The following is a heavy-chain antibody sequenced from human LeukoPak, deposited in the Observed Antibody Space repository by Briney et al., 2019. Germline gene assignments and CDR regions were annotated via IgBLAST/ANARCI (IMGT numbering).Heavy chain of an antibody. CDR2: FDPEDGET. V-gene: IGHV1-24*01. CDR1: GYTLTELS. J-gene: IGHJ4*02. CDR3: ATPLGNWNDVYYFDY. Sequence: GASVKVSCKVSGYTLTELSMHWVRQAPRKGLEWMGGFDPEDGETIYAQKFQGRVTMTEDTSTDTAYMELSSLRSEDTAVYYCATPLGNWNDVYYFDYWGQGTLVTVSS. D-gene: IGHD1-1*01.